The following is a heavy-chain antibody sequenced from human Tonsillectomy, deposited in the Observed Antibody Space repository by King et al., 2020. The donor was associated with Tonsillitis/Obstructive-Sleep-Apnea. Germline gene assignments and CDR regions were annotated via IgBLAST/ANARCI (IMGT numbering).Heavy chain of an antibody. D-gene: IGHD5-24*01. CDR2: IYSVGST. J-gene: IGHJ4*02. CDR1: GFTVSNNY. CDR3: TREGMAVFRSFDY. Sequence: VQLVESGGGLVQPGGSLRLSCAASGFTVSNNYMSWFRQAPGRGLVWVSVIYSVGSTYYADSVKGRFTTSRDNSKNTLYLQMNSLGAEDTAVYYCTREGMAVFRSFDYWGQGTLVTVSS. V-gene: IGHV3-66*01.